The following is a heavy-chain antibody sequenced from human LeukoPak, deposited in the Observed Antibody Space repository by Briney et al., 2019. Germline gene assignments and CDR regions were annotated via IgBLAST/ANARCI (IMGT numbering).Heavy chain of an antibody. Sequence: PSETLSLTCTVSGGSISSYCWSWIRQPAGKGLEWIGRIYTSGSTNYNPSLKSRVSISLDTSKNRFSLNLNFVTAADTAVYYCASPRSGYRYTFDYWGQGALVTVSS. CDR2: IYTSGST. CDR3: ASPRSGYRYTFDY. V-gene: IGHV4-4*07. D-gene: IGHD3-22*01. J-gene: IGHJ4*02. CDR1: GGSISSYC.